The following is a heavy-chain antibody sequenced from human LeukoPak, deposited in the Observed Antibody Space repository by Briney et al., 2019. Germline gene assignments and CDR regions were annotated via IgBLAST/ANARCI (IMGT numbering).Heavy chain of an antibody. J-gene: IGHJ4*02. CDR1: GGTFSSYA. D-gene: IGHD4-17*01. V-gene: IGHV7-4-1*02. CDR3: ASLSWDGDFRRGSYYFDY. CDR2: INTNTGNP. Sequence: ASVKVSCKASGGTFSSYAISWVRQAPGQGLEWMGWINTNTGNPTYAQGFTGRFVFSLDTSVSTAYLQISSLKAEDTAVYYCASLSWDGDFRRGSYYFDYWGQGTLVTVSS.